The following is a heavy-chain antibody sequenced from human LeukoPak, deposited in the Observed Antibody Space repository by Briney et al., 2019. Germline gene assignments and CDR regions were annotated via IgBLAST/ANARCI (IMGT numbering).Heavy chain of an antibody. Sequence: SETLSLTCAVYGGSFSGYYWSWIRQPPGKGLEWIGEINHSGSTNYNPSLKSRVTISVDTSKNQFSLKLSSVTAADTAVYYCARGSGQQLVLANWFDPWGQGTLVIVSS. D-gene: IGHD6-13*01. J-gene: IGHJ5*02. CDR1: GGSFSGYY. CDR2: INHSGST. CDR3: ARGSGQQLVLANWFDP. V-gene: IGHV4-34*01.